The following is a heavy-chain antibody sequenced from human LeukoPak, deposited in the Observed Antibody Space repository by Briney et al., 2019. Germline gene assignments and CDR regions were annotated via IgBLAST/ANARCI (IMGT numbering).Heavy chain of an antibody. D-gene: IGHD7-27*01. CDR1: GGSISSSSYS. CDR2: IYYTGST. J-gene: IGHJ4*02. V-gene: IGHV4-39*01. CDR3: ARRFNWGHFDY. Sequence: PSETLSLTCTVSGGSISSSSYSWGWIRQPPGKGLEWIGFIYYTGSTYYNPSLKSRITISVDTSKNQFSLKLTSVTAADTAFYYCARRFNWGHFDYWGQGTLVTVSS.